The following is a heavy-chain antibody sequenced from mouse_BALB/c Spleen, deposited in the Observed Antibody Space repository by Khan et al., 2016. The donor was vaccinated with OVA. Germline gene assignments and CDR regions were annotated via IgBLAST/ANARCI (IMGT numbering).Heavy chain of an antibody. J-gene: IGHJ3*01. CDR3: ARGGSSGPAWFTY. CDR2: IRYDGNT. Sequence: EVQLQESGPGLVKPSQSLSLTCSVTGYSITNGYFWNWIRQFPGNNLEWMGYIRYDGNTNYNPSLKNRISITRDTSKTQSFLNLNSVTPEDTATYYCARGGSSGPAWFTYWGQGTLVTVSA. D-gene: IGHD3-1*01. V-gene: IGHV3-6*02. CDR1: GYSITNGYF.